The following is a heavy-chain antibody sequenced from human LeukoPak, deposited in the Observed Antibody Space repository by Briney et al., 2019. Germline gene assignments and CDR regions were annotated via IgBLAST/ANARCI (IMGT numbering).Heavy chain of an antibody. Sequence: GGSLRLSCAASGFTFSNFWMHWVRQAPGKGLVWVALIYGDGSFTRYADSVKGRFTISRDNSKNTLYLQMNSLRAEDTAVYYCARDQMMTVTPWAYYYYGMDVWGQGTTVTVSS. CDR2: IYGDGSFT. J-gene: IGHJ6*02. D-gene: IGHD4-17*01. CDR3: ARDQMMTVTPWAYYYYGMDV. V-gene: IGHV3-74*01. CDR1: GFTFSNFW.